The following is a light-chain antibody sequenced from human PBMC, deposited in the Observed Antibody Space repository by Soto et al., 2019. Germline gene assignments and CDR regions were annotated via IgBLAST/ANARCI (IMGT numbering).Light chain of an antibody. Sequence: QSALTQPASVSGSPGQSITISCAGSSSDIGAYNYVSWFQQHPGKAPKLIIYGVSNRPSGVSDRFSGSKSGNTASLTISGLKPEDEADYYCTSYSSTSNVLFGGGTKVTVL. CDR2: GVS. J-gene: IGLJ2*01. CDR1: SSDIGAYNY. V-gene: IGLV2-14*01. CDR3: TSYSSTSNVL.